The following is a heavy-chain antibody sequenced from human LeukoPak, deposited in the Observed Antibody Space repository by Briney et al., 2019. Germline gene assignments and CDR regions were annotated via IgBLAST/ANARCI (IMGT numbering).Heavy chain of an antibody. CDR1: GYTFTSYG. Sequence: ASVKVSCKASGYTFTSYGISRVRQAPGQGLEWVGWINPNSGGTNYAQKFQGRVTMTRDTSITTSYMELSSLTSDDTAVYYCARASLASAGTRFWGQGTLVTVSS. CDR3: ARASLASAGTRF. CDR2: INPNSGGT. V-gene: IGHV1-2*02. D-gene: IGHD6-13*01. J-gene: IGHJ4*02.